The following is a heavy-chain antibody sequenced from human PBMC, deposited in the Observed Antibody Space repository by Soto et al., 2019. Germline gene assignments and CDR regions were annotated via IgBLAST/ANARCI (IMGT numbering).Heavy chain of an antibody. CDR2: ISYSGRT. D-gene: IGHD2-21*02. CDR3: ARRRASDCGGNHHPYYFDR. CDR1: GASIITNNYF. V-gene: IGHV4-39*01. J-gene: IGHJ4*02. Sequence: QLQLQESGPGLVKPSETLSLTCTVSGASIITNNYFWVWIRQSPRRGLELIGSISYSGRTYDNPSLQSRVTISIDASKNQFSLKLTSVTTADTSIYYCARRRASDCGGNHHPYYFDRWGQGTLVTVSS.